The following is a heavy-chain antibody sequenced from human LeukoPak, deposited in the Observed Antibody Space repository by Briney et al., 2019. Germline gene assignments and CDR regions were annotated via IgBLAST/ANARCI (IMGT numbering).Heavy chain of an antibody. J-gene: IGHJ4*02. CDR1: GYRFTGYY. CDR3: ARDRRGYYDSGSYYPLI. Sequence: ASVKVSCKASGYRFTGYYIHWARQAPGQGLEWMGWINPNSGGTNFAQKFQGRVTMTRDTSVSTAYMEVSRLRSDDTAVYYCARDRRGYYDSGSYYPLIWGQGTLVTVSS. D-gene: IGHD3-10*01. V-gene: IGHV1-2*02. CDR2: INPNSGGT.